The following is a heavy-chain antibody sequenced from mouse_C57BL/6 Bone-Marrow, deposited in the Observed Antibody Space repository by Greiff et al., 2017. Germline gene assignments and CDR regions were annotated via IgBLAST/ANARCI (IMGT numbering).Heavy chain of an antibody. CDR1: GYTFTSYW. CDR2: IDPSDSYT. CDR3: ARRTPYYYGSHDY. J-gene: IGHJ2*01. D-gene: IGHD1-1*01. V-gene: IGHV1-69*01. Sequence: QVQLQQPGAELVMPGASVKLSCKASGYTFTSYWMHWVKQRPGQGLEWIGEIDPSDSYTNYNQKFKGKSTLTVDKSSSTTYMQLSRLTSEDSAVYYCARRTPYYYGSHDYWGQGTTLTVSS.